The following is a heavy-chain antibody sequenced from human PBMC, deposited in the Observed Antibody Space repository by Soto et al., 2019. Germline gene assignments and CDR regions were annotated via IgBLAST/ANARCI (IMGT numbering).Heavy chain of an antibody. V-gene: IGHV3-30-3*01. J-gene: IGHJ6*02. CDR2: ISYDGSNK. CDR1: GFTFSSYA. CDR3: ANPIVVVPAAIEGRSRKYSSSSPRYGMDV. D-gene: IGHD2-2*02. Sequence: ESGGGVVQPGRSLRLSCAASGFTFSSYAMHWVRQAPGKGLEWVAVISYDGSNKYYADSVKGRFTISRDNSKNTLYLQMNSLRAEDTAVYYCANPIVVVPAAIEGRSRKYSSSSPRYGMDVWGQGTTVTVSS.